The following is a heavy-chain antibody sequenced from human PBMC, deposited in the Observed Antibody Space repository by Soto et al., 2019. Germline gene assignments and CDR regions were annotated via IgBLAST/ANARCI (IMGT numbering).Heavy chain of an antibody. Sequence: SETLSLTCTVSGGSISSSSYYWGWIRQPPGKGLEWIGSIYYSGSTYYNPSLKSRVTISVDTSKNQFSLKLSSVTAADTAVYYCAGEDVRIAAGEGYYYYYMDAWGKGTTVTVSS. CDR1: GGSISSSSYY. CDR2: IYYSGST. CDR3: AGEDVRIAAGEGYYYYYMDA. V-gene: IGHV4-39*02. D-gene: IGHD6-6*01. J-gene: IGHJ6*03.